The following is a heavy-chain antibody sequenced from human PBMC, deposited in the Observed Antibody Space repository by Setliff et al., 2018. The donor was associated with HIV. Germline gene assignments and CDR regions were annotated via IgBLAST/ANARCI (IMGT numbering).Heavy chain of an antibody. D-gene: IGHD4-17*01. CDR1: GGSISNSDFY. J-gene: IGHJ3*02. CDR3: ARHSLGNIGDYIRIGAIDI. Sequence: SETLSLTCTVSGGSISNSDFYWGWIRQSPGKGLEWIGTIYYSGTTHYNPPLNSRVIISVDTSKNQFSLRLNSVTAADTAVYYCARHSLGNIGDYIRIGAIDIWGQGTMVTVSS. CDR2: IYYSGTT. V-gene: IGHV4-39*01.